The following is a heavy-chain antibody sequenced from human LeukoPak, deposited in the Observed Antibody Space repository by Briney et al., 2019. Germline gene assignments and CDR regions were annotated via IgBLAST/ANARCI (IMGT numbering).Heavy chain of an antibody. J-gene: IGHJ4*02. Sequence: SQTLSLTCAISGDSVSSNSAAWNWIRQSPSRGLEWLGRTYYRSKWYNDYAVSVKSRITINPDTSKNQFSLQLNSVTPEDTAVYYCARDFYSSGWYFESYYFDYWGQGTPVTVSS. CDR3: ARDFYSSGWYFESYYFDY. CDR2: TYYRSKWYN. D-gene: IGHD6-19*01. V-gene: IGHV6-1*01. CDR1: GDSVSSNSAA.